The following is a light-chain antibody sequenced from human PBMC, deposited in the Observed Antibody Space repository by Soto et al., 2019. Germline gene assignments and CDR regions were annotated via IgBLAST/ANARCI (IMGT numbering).Light chain of an antibody. V-gene: IGKV1-27*01. J-gene: IGKJ2*01. CDR1: QGISHY. CDR2: AAS. CDR3: QNYNSAPYT. Sequence: DIQMTQSPSSLSASVGDRVTITCRASQGISHYLAWYQQKPGTVPKLLIYAASTSQSGVPSRFSGSGSGTDFTLTISNLQPEDVATYYCQNYNSAPYTFGQGTKLEIK.